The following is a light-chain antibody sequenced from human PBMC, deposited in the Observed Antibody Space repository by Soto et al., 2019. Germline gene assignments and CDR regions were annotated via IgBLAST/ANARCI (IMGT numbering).Light chain of an antibody. V-gene: IGKV3-20*01. J-gene: IGKJ1*01. CDR3: QQYDTSPWT. Sequence: EIVLTQSPGTLSLSPGDRATLSCRASQSVSSSYLAWYQHKPGQAPRLLIYGASRRAPGIPDRFSGSGSGTDFTLAISRLEPEECAVYYCQQYDTSPWTVGQETRVEIK. CDR1: QSVSSSY. CDR2: GAS.